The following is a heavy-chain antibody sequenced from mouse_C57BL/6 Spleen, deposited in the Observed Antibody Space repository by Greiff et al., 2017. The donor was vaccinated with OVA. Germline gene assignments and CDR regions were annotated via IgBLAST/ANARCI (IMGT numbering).Heavy chain of an antibody. V-gene: IGHV14-2*01. J-gene: IGHJ3*01. CDR1: GFNIKDYY. CDR2: IDPEDGET. D-gene: IGHD2-4*01. CDR3: ATYYDRGSWFAY. Sequence: EVQLQESGAELVKPGASVKLSCTASGFNIKDYYMHWVKQRTEQGLEWIGRIDPEDGETKYAPKFQGKATITADTSSNTAYLQLSSLTSEYTAVYYCATYYDRGSWFAYWGQGTLVTVSA.